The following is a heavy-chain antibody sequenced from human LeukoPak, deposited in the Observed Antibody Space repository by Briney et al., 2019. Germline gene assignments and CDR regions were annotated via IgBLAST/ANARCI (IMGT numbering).Heavy chain of an antibody. V-gene: IGHV1-2*02. Sequence: ASVKVSCKASGYTFTGYYMHWVRQAPGQGLEWMGWINPNSGGTNYAQKFQGRVTMTRDTSISTAYMELSRLRSDDTAVYYCARERTDFWSGSDYYGMDVWGQGTTVTVSS. CDR1: GYTFTGYY. D-gene: IGHD3-3*01. CDR3: ARERTDFWSGSDYYGMDV. CDR2: INPNSGGT. J-gene: IGHJ6*02.